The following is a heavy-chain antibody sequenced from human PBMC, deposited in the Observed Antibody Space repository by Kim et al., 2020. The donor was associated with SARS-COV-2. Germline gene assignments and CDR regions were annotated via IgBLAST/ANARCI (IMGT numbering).Heavy chain of an antibody. Sequence: SETLSLTCAVYGGSFSGYYWSWIRQPPGKGLEWIGEINHSGSTNYNPSLKSRVTISVDTSKNQFSLKLSSVTAADTAVYYCARASYYYGSGSYLGDYWGQGTLVTVSS. J-gene: IGHJ4*02. CDR3: ARASYYYGSGSYLGDY. CDR1: GGSFSGYY. V-gene: IGHV4-34*01. D-gene: IGHD3-10*01. CDR2: INHSGST.